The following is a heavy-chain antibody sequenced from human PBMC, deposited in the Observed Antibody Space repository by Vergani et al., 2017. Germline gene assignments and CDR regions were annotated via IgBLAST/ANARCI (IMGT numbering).Heavy chain of an antibody. CDR2: IHTSGST. D-gene: IGHD2-15*01. J-gene: IGHJ4*02. CDR1: GGSINSHNYY. CDR3: AGGICLGGRCYKPRFDY. V-gene: IGHV4-61*02. Sequence: QVQLQESGPGLVKPSQTLSLTCTVSGGSINSHNYYWCWIRQPAGKGLERIGRIHTSGSTNYNPSLKSLVTMSEDTSKNHFSLNLTSVTAADTAVYFCAGGICLGGRCYKPRFDYWGQGILVTVSS.